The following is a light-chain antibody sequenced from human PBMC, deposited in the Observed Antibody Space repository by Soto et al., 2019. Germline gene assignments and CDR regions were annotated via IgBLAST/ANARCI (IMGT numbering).Light chain of an antibody. CDR1: QSIVTY. CDR3: QQSYSTPPWT. Sequence: DIQMTQSPSSLSASVGDRVTITCRASQSIVTYLNWYLQKPGKAPKLLIYAASNLQSWVPSRFSGSGSGTDFTLTIRSLKPEDVANYYCQQSYSTPPWTFGQGTNVEIK. CDR2: AAS. J-gene: IGKJ1*01. V-gene: IGKV1-39*01.